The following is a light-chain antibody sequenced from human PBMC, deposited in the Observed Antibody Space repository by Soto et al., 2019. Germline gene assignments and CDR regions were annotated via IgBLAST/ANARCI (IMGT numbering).Light chain of an antibody. J-gene: IGKJ1*01. CDR1: QSVLYDSNNKNY. CDR2: GAS. CDR3: QQYYTTPWT. Sequence: DIVMTQSPDSLAVSLGERATINCESSQSVLYDSNNKNYLSWYQQKAGQPPKLLFYGASTRESGVPDRFSGSGSGTDFTLTISSLQAEDVAVYYCQQYYTTPWTFGQGTKVEIK. V-gene: IGKV4-1*01.